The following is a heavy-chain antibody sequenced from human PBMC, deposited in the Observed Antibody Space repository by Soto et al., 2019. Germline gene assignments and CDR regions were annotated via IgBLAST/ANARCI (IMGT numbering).Heavy chain of an antibody. CDR3: ARERDLSGYTPFDH. CDR2: VHCCGSA. Sequence: QVQLQESGPGLVKPSQTLSLTCTVSGGSISSSDYYWSWIRQPPGKGLEWIGYVHCCGSAFYNPSLKSRLTMSIDTSTNHFSLKLTSVTAADTAVYFCARERDLSGYTPFDHWGQGTLVTVSS. V-gene: IGHV4-30-4*01. J-gene: IGHJ4*02. CDR1: GGSISSSDYY. D-gene: IGHD3-22*01.